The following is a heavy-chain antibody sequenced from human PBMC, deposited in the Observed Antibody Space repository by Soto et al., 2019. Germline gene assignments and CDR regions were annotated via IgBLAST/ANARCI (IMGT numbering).Heavy chain of an antibody. V-gene: IGHV3-53*01. J-gene: IGHJ3*02. CDR3: ARDLVTWAFDI. Sequence: EVQLVESGGGLIQPGGSLRLSCAVSGFTVSNNYMSWVSQAPGKGLEGVSVIYSGGYTAYGDSVKGRFTISRDNSKNTLYLQMNSLRAEDTAVYYCARDLVTWAFDIWGQGTMVTVSS. CDR2: IYSGGYT. CDR1: GFTVSNNY.